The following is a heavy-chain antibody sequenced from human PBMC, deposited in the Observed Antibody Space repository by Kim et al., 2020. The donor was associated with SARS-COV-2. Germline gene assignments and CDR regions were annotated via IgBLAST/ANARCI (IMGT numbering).Heavy chain of an antibody. CDR2: ISDGGRNK. V-gene: IGHV3-30-3*01. CDR1: GLSFDDSA. D-gene: IGHD1-26*01. J-gene: IGHJ6*01. Sequence: GGSLRLSCAASGLSFDDSAMNWVRQAPGKGLEWLAVISDGGRNKYYADSVKGRFTISRDNSKRTLYLQMNSLRAEDTAVYYCARGNSHESVGLSDYYKG. CDR3: ARGNSHESVGLSDYYKG.